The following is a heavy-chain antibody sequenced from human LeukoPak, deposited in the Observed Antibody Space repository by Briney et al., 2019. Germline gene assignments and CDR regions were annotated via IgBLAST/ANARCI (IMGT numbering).Heavy chain of an antibody. J-gene: IGHJ6*03. CDR3: ARIQASYDWRGSYYYYYMDV. CDR1: GGSISSSSYY. D-gene: IGHD3-9*01. Sequence: PSETLSLTCTVSGGSISSSSYYWGWIRQPPGKGLEWIGSIYYSGSTYYNPSLKSRITMSVDTSKNQFSLKLSSVTALDTAVYYCARIQASYDWRGSYYYYYMDVWGKGTTVTVSS. V-gene: IGHV4-39*07. CDR2: IYYSGST.